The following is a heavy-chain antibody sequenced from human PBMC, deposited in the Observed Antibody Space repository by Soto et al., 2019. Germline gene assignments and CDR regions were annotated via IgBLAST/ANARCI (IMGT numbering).Heavy chain of an antibody. V-gene: IGHV3-33*01. CDR1: GFTFSSYG. CDR2: IWYDGSNK. CDR3: ARKGSIAAAGYWWFDP. D-gene: IGHD6-13*01. Sequence: QVQLVESVGGVVQPGRSLRLSCAASGFTFSSYGMHGVRQAPGKGLEWVAVIWYDGSNKYYADSVKGRFTISRDNSKNTLYLQMNSLRAEDTAVYYCARKGSIAAAGYWWFDPWGQGTLVTVSS. J-gene: IGHJ5*02.